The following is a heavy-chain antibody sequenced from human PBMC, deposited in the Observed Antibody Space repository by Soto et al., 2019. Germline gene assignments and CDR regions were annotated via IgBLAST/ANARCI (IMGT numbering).Heavy chain of an antibody. V-gene: IGHV1-69*01. CDR2: IVPVCGTP. CDR3: ARDRWVTARMPGASGD. J-gene: IGHJ4*02. Sequence: QVQLVQSGAEVKKPGSSVTVSCKASGASFYSYTINWVRQAPGQGLEWMGGIVPVCGTPTYSQKFQGRVTITADEPTSTAYMELSSLRSEDTAVYYCARDRWVTARMPGASGDWGQGTLVTVSS. D-gene: IGHD2-21*02. CDR1: GASFYSYT.